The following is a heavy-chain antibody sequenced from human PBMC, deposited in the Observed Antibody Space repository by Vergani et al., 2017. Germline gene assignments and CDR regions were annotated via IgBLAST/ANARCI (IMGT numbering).Heavy chain of an antibody. CDR3: AGDPSGYCSGGSCYSFDP. J-gene: IGHJ5*02. D-gene: IGHD2-15*01. CDR2: ISAYNGNT. V-gene: IGHV1-18*01. CDR1: GYTFTSYG. Sequence: QVQLVQSGAEVKKPGASVKVSCKASGYTFTSYGISWVRQAPGQGLEWMGWISAYNGNTNYAQKLQGRVTMTTDTSTSTAYMELRSLRSDDTAVYYCAGDPSGYCSGGSCYSFDPWGQGTLVTVSS.